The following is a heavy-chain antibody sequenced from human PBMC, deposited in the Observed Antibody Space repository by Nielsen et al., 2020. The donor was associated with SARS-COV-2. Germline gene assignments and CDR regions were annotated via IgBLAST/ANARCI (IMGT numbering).Heavy chain of an antibody. D-gene: IGHD6-13*01. CDR2: IYYSGST. Sequence: LRLSCTVSGGSISSGGYYWSWIRQHPGKGLEWIGYIYYSGSTYYNPSLKSRVTISVDTSKNQFSLKLSSVTAADTAVYYCARGRGIAAAGTAKYNWFDPWGQGTLVTVSS. J-gene: IGHJ5*02. V-gene: IGHV4-31*03. CDR1: GGSISSGGYY. CDR3: ARGRGIAAAGTAKYNWFDP.